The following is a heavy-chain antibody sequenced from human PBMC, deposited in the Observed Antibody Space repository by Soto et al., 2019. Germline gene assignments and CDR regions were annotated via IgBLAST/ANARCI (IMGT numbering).Heavy chain of an antibody. CDR1: GGTFNTYT. CDR3: ARIPRYSYPTSDPLDN. CDR2: ILPIMGSV. D-gene: IGHD2-15*01. J-gene: IGHJ4*02. Sequence: QVHLVQSGSEVKKPGSSVTVSYKASGGTFNTYTFSWVRQAPGQGLEWMGSILPIMGSVNYAHDFRGRLSITADPSTTTAYMELTSLTSHDTAIYYCARIPRYSYPTSDPLDNWGQGTLVTVSS. V-gene: IGHV1-69*01.